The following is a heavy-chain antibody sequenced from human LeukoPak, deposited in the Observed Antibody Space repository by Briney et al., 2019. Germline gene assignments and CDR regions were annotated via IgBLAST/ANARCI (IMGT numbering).Heavy chain of an antibody. Sequence: PSETLSLTCAVYGGSFSGYYWSWIRQPPGKGLEWIGEINHSGSTNYNPSLKSRVTISVDTSKNQFSLKLSSVTAADAAVYYCARFGSGSYRDYWGQGTLVTVSS. J-gene: IGHJ4*02. D-gene: IGHD3-10*01. CDR3: ARFGSGSYRDY. CDR2: INHSGST. CDR1: GGSFSGYY. V-gene: IGHV4-34*01.